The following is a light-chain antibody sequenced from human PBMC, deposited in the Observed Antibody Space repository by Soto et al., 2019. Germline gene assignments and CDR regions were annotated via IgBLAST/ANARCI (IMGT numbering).Light chain of an antibody. CDR1: SSNIGSNT. J-gene: IGLJ2*01. CDR2: SNK. Sequence: QSVLTQPPSASGTPGQSVTISCSGSSSNIGSNTVNWYQQLPGTAPKLLIYSNKQRPSGVPDRFSGSKSGTSASLAISGLQSDDEADYYCAAWDDSLIGVVFGGGTKLTVL. CDR3: AAWDDSLIGVV. V-gene: IGLV1-44*01.